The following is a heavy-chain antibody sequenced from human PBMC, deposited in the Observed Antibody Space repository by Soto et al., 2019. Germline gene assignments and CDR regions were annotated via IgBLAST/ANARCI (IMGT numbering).Heavy chain of an antibody. D-gene: IGHD2-15*01. Sequence: EVQLVESGGGLVKPGGSLTLSCAASGFAFRSYNMNWVRQAPGKGLEWVASISSGSSNIYYADSVKRRFTISRDNAKNSLFLQMDSLRAEDSAVYYCASATVVAATFDFRGQGTLVTVSS. CDR1: GFAFRSYN. CDR2: ISSGSSNI. V-gene: IGHV3-21*01. CDR3: ASATVVAATFDF. J-gene: IGHJ4*02.